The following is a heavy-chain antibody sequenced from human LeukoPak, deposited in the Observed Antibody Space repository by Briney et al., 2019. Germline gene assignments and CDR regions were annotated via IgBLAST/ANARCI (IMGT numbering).Heavy chain of an antibody. CDR3: ARARASGRSGFDY. CDR1: GLTFSSYS. V-gene: IGHV3-48*02. Sequence: PGGSLRPSCVASGLTFSSYSMNWVRQAPGKGLEWVSYISSSSSTIYYADSVKGQFTISRDNAKNSLDLQMNSLRDEDTAVYYCARARASGRSGFDYWGQGTLVTVSS. D-gene: IGHD2-15*01. J-gene: IGHJ4*02. CDR2: ISSSSSTI.